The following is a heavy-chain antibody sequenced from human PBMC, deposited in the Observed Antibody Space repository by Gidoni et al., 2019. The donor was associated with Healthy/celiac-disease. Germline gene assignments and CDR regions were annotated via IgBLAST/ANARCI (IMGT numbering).Heavy chain of an antibody. CDR3: ARGRNYDILTGYFLFKLHDAFDI. Sequence: QVQLQQWGAGLLKPSETLSLTCAVYGGSFSGYYWSWIRQPPGKGLEWIGEINYSGSTNDNPSLKSRVTITVDTSKNQFSLKLSSVTAADTAVYYCARGRNYDILTGYFLFKLHDAFDIWGQGTMVTVSS. V-gene: IGHV4-34*01. CDR1: GGSFSGYY. D-gene: IGHD3-9*01. J-gene: IGHJ3*02. CDR2: INYSGST.